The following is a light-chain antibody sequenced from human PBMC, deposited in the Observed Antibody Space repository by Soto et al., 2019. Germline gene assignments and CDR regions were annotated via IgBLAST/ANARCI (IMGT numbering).Light chain of an antibody. J-gene: IGKJ1*01. V-gene: IGKV3-15*01. CDR3: QQYNNRPVT. CDR2: VAP. Sequence: EIVMTQSPATLSVSPGERATLSCRASQSVSSNLAWYQKKPGHAPRLLIDVAPTRATGIPARFSGSGSGTELTLNISRLQSEDFAEYYCQQYNNRPVTCGKRTPVEI. CDR1: QSVSSN.